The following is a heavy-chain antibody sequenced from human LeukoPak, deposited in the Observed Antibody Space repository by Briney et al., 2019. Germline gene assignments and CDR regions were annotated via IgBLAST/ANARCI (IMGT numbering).Heavy chain of an antibody. CDR1: AYTFTGYY. J-gene: IGHJ6*03. CDR2: ISAYNGDT. Sequence: AASVKVSCKASAYTFTGYYMHWVRQAPGQGLEWMGWISAYNGDTNYAQKFQGRVTITTDESTSTAYMELSSLRSEDTAVYYCARLYYDFWSGSRDYYYYMDVWGKGTTVTVSS. D-gene: IGHD3-3*01. V-gene: IGHV1-18*04. CDR3: ARLYYDFWSGSRDYYYYMDV.